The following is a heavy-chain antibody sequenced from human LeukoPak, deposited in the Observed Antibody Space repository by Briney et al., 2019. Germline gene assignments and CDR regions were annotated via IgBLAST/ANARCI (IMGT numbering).Heavy chain of an antibody. CDR2: IYYSGST. CDR3: ARVSYGDFYFDY. J-gene: IGHJ4*02. Sequence: SETLSPTCTVSGGSISSYYWSWIRHPPGKGLEWIGYIYYSGSTNYNPSLKSRVTISVDTSKNQFSLKLSSVTAADTAVYYCARVSYGDFYFDYWGQGTLVTVSS. CDR1: GGSISSYY. V-gene: IGHV4-59*01. D-gene: IGHD4-17*01.